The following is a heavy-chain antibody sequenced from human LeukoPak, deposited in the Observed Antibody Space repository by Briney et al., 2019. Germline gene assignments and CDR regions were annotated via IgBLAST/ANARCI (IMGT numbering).Heavy chain of an antibody. D-gene: IGHD2-21*02. J-gene: IGHJ4*02. CDR2: INPNSGNT. CDR3: ATLAYCGGDCYSNFDY. V-gene: IGHV1-8*01. Sequence: ASVKVSCKASGYTFTSYDINGVRQATGQGLEWMGWINPNSGNTGYAQKFQGRVTMTRNTSISTAYMELSSLRSEDTAVYYCATLAYCGGDCYSNFDYWGQGTLVTVSS. CDR1: GYTFTSYD.